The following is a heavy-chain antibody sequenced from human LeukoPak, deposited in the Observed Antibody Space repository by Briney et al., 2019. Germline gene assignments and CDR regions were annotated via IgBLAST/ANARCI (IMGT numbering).Heavy chain of an antibody. CDR3: AREHLGVSAFDI. V-gene: IGHV3-21*04. CDR2: ISSSSSYI. CDR1: GFTFSSYS. D-gene: IGHD1-26*01. Sequence: GGSLRLSCAASGFTFSSYSMNWVRQAPGKGLEWVSSISSSSSYIYYADSVKGRFTISRDNAKNSLYLQMNSLRAEDTAVYYCAREHLGVSAFDIWGQGTMVTVSS. J-gene: IGHJ3*02.